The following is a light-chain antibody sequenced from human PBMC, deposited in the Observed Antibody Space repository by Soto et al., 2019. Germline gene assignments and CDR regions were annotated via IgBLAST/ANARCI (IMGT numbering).Light chain of an antibody. V-gene: IGKV2-28*01. J-gene: IGKJ2*01. CDR3: RQALQTCWT. CDR1: QSLLHSNGYNY. CDR2: LGS. Sequence: IVMTQSPLSLPVTPGEPASISCRSSQSLLHSNGYNYLDWYLQKPGQSPQLLIYLGSNRDSGVPDRFSGSGSGTDFTLKIIRVEAEDVGVYYCRQALQTCWTFGQGNKLEIK.